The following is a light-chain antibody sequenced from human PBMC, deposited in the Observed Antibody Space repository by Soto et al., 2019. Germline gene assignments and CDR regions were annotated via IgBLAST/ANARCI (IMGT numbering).Light chain of an antibody. Sequence: EIVLTQSPATLSLSPGERATLSCRASENVGSFLAWYQQRLGQAPRLLIYDASNRATGISARFSGSGSGTDFTLAISSLEPEDFAVYYCQQPGSFGGGTKVDIK. J-gene: IGKJ4*01. CDR2: DAS. CDR1: ENVGSF. CDR3: QQPGS. V-gene: IGKV3-11*01.